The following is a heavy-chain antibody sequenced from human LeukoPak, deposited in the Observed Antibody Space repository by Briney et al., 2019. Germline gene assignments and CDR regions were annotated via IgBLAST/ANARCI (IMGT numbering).Heavy chain of an antibody. CDR2: IYYSGST. J-gene: IGHJ4*02. V-gene: IGHV4-39*07. CDR1: GGSISSSTFY. D-gene: IGHD3-16*02. CDR3: ARSSSDYVWGSYRRYYFDY. Sequence: SETLSLTCTVSGGSISSSTFYWGWIRQPPGKGLEWIGTIYYSGSTFYNPSLKSRVTVSVDTSKNQFSLKLSSVTAADTAVYYCARSSSDYVWGSYRRYYFDYWGQGTLVTVSS.